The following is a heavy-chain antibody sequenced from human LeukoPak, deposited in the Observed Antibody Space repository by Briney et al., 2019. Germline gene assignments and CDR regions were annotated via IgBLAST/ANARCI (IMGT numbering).Heavy chain of an antibody. J-gene: IGHJ4*02. V-gene: IGHV4-61*08. CDR1: GASVSSGGYY. Sequence: SETLSLTCTVSGASVSSGGYYWSWIRPPPGKGLEWIGNIYYSGSTSYNPSLKSRVTISVDTSKNQFSLKVSSVTAADTAVYYCARRGGAGRSFDYWGQGTLVTVSS. D-gene: IGHD2-21*01. CDR3: ARRGGAGRSFDY. CDR2: IYYSGST.